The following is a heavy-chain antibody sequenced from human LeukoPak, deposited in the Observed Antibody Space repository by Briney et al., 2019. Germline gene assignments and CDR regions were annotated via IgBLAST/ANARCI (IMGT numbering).Heavy chain of an antibody. Sequence: SETLSLTCTVSGGSISSYYWSWIRQPPGKGLEWIGYIYYSGSTNYNPSLKSRVTISVDTSKNQFSLKLSSVTAADTAVYYCARDLRNWGQGTLVTVSS. CDR2: IYYSGST. CDR3: ARDLRN. CDR1: GGSISSYY. J-gene: IGHJ4*02. D-gene: IGHD5/OR15-5a*01. V-gene: IGHV4-59*01.